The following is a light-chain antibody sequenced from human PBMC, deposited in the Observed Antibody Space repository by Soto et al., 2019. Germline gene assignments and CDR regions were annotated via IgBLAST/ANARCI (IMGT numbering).Light chain of an antibody. CDR3: SSYTSSIS. J-gene: IGLJ2*01. CDR1: SSDVRGYNY. CDR2: DVN. V-gene: IGLV2-14*01. Sequence: QSALTQPASVSGSPGQSITISCTGTSSDVRGYNYVSWYQQHPGKAPKLMIYDVNPRPSGVSNRFSGSKSGNTASLTISGLQAEDEADYYCSSYTSSISFGGGTKLTVL.